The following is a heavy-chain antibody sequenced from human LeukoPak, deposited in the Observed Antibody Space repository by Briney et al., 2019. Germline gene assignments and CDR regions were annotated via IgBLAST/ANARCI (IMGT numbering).Heavy chain of an antibody. Sequence: PGRSLRLSCAASGFIFSSYHMYWVRQAPGKGLEWVAVISNDGNNKQYADSVKGRFTISRDNSKNTLYLQMNSLRADDTAVYHCAKDGLMRFLDYWGQGTLVTVSS. D-gene: IGHD2-8*01. CDR2: ISNDGNNK. V-gene: IGHV3-30*18. CDR1: GFIFSSYH. CDR3: AKDGLMRFLDY. J-gene: IGHJ4*02.